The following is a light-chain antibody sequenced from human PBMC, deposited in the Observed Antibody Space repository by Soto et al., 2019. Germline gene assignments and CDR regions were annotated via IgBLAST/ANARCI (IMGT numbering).Light chain of an antibody. J-gene: IGKJ1*01. Sequence: IRMTQSPSSLSASVGDRVTITCRTSQDISNFLAWFQQKPGKVPKLLIYAASSLQSGVPSRFSGSGSGSHFTLTISSLQPEDVATYYCQKYDSAPWTFGQGTKV. CDR1: QDISNF. CDR3: QKYDSAPWT. V-gene: IGKV1-27*01. CDR2: AAS.